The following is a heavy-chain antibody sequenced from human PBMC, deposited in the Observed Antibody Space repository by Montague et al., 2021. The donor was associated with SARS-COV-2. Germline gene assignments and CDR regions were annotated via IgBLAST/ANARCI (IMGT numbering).Heavy chain of an antibody. D-gene: IGHD5-18*01. CDR3: ASQLVPRWYAFDI. Sequence: SLRLSCAASGFTFSSYGMHWVRQAPGKRLEWVAVIWYDGSNKYYADSVKGRFTISRDNSKNTLYLQMNSLRAEDTAVYYCASQLVPRWYAFDIWGQGTMVTVSS. CDR1: GFTFSSYG. J-gene: IGHJ3*02. CDR2: IWYDGSNK. V-gene: IGHV3-33*01.